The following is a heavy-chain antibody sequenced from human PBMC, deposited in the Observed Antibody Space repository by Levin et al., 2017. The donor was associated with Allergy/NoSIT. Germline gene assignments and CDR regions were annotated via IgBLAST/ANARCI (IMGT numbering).Heavy chain of an antibody. CDR3: ARRPDYYDPFDS. D-gene: IGHD3-10*01. V-gene: IGHV3-53*01. CDR1: GFTVSSNY. J-gene: IGHJ3*02. Sequence: GESLKISCAASGFTVSSNYMSWVRQAPGKGLEWVSVIYSGGSTYYADSVKGRFTISRDNSKNTLYLQMNSLRAEDTAVYYCARRPDYYDPFDSWGQGTMVTVSS. CDR2: IYSGGST.